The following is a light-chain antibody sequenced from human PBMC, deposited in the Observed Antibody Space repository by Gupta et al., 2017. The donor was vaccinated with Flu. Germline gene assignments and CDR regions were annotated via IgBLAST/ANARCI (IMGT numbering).Light chain of an antibody. CDR3: GAWEDILTGHYV. CDR2: GNS. CDR1: SPNIGSNN. Sequence: QSVLAQPPSASRPPGQRVTISCSGSSPNIGSNNVTWYLQVPGTAPKLLIYGNSERPSGGPARFSGSKSGASASLAISGLQSEDEADYYCGAWEDILTGHYVFGSGTNVTVL. J-gene: IGLJ1*01. V-gene: IGLV1-44*01.